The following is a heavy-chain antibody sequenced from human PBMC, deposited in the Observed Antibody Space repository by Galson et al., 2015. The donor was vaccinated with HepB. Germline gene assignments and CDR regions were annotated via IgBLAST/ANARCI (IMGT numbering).Heavy chain of an antibody. V-gene: IGHV3-23*01. Sequence: SLRLSCTASGSTFSNYAMSWVRQAPGKGLEWVSTITGRGDTTYYPDSVKGRFTISRDNSKNTMYLEMKSLRAEDTAVYYCAKDRREIITSFGVVHPSFYFDFWGHGTLITVAS. J-gene: IGHJ4*01. CDR3: AKDRREIITSFGVVHPSFYFDF. CDR1: GSTFSNYA. CDR2: ITGRGDTT. D-gene: IGHD3-3*01.